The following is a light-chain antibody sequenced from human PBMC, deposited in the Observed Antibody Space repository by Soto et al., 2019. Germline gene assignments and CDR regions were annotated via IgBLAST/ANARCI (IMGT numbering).Light chain of an antibody. CDR3: CSYAGSSTWV. CDR2: EGS. CDR1: SSDVGDYNY. V-gene: IGLV2-23*01. Sequence: QPVLTQPASVSGSPGQSITISCTGASSDVGDYNYVSWYQHHPGKAPKLLIYEGSKRPSGVSNRFSGSKSGNTASLTISGLQAEDEADYYCCSYAGSSTWVFGGGTKVTVL. J-gene: IGLJ3*02.